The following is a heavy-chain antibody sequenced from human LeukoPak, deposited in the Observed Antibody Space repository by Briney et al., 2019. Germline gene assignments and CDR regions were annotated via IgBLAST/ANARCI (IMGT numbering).Heavy chain of an antibody. CDR2: IYYSGST. CDR1: GGSISSYY. CDR3: ASTYYYDSSGYYPNWFDP. Sequence: SETLSLTCTVSGGSISSYYWGWIRQPPGKGLEWIGSIYYSGSTYYNPSLKSRVTISVDTSKNQFSLKLSSVTAADTAVYYCASTYYYDSSGYYPNWFDPWGQGTLVTVSS. D-gene: IGHD3-22*01. V-gene: IGHV4-39*01. J-gene: IGHJ5*02.